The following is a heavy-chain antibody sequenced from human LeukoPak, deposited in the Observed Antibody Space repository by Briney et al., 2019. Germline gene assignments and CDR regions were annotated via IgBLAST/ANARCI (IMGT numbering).Heavy chain of an antibody. CDR1: GYTFTSYY. CDR2: INPSGGST. Sequence: ASVKVSCKASGYTFTSYYMHWVRQAPGQGLEWMGIINPSGGSTSYAQKFQGRVTMTRDTSTSTVYMELSSLRSEDTAVYYCARDSGRSGRYKAEYFQHWGQGTLVTVSS. V-gene: IGHV1-46*01. D-gene: IGHD6-19*01. J-gene: IGHJ1*01. CDR3: ARDSGRSGRYKAEYFQH.